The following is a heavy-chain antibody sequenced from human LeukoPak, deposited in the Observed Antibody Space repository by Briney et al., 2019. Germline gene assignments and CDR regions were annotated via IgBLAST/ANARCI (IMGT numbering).Heavy chain of an antibody. CDR3: AKDISESRGYNYGGFDY. Sequence: GGSLRLSCTGSGFTFDDFAIHWVRQAPGKGLEWVSGISWNCDTMDYADSVKGRFTISRDNAKNSLYLQMNSLRAEDTAFYYCAKDISESRGYNYGGFDYWGQGTLVTVSS. CDR1: GFTFDDFA. J-gene: IGHJ4*02. CDR2: ISWNCDTM. D-gene: IGHD5-12*01. V-gene: IGHV3-9*01.